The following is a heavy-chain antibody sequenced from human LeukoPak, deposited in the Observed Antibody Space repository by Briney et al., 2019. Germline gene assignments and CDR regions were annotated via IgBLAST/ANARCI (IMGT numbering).Heavy chain of an antibody. D-gene: IGHD3-10*01. CDR1: GYTFTGYY. CDR2: INPNSGGT. Sequence: ASVKVSCKASGYTFTGYYMHWVRQAPGQVLEWMGWINPNSGGTNYAQKFQGRVTMTRDTSISTAYMELSRLRSDDTAVYYCARDSPGKVEGVGWGQGTLVTVSS. J-gene: IGHJ4*02. V-gene: IGHV1-2*02. CDR3: ARDSPGKVEGVG.